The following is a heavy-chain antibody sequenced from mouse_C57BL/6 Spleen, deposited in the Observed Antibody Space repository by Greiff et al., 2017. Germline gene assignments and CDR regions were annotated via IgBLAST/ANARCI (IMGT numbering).Heavy chain of an antibody. CDR1: GFTFSDYG. D-gene: IGHD1-1*01. J-gene: IGHJ1*03. CDR2: ISRGSSTI. CDR3: SRYDYNGSSHWYFDV. Sequence: EVKVVESGAGLVKPGGSLKLSCAASGFTFSDYGMHWVRQAPEKGLEWVANISRGSSTIYYADKVKGRVTITRDNANNTLFLQIASLRSEDAAMYYCSRYDYNGSSHWYFDVWGTGTTVTVSS. V-gene: IGHV5-17*01.